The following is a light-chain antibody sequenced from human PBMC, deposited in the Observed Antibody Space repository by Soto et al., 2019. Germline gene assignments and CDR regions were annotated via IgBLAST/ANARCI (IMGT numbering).Light chain of an antibody. CDR1: SSDVGGYNS. J-gene: IGLJ2*01. V-gene: IGLV2-8*01. Sequence: QSALTQPPSASGSPGQSVTISCTGTSSDVGGYNSVSWYQQHPGKSPKLMIYEVNKRPSGVPDRLSASKSDSTASLTVSGLQAEDEAHYYCSSYAGSKNLVFGGGTKLTVL. CDR2: EVN. CDR3: SSYAGSKNLV.